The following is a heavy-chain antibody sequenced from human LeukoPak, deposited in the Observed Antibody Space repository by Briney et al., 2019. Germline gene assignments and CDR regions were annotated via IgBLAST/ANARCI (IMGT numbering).Heavy chain of an antibody. CDR3: ARDPRRYSGRYGSAFDI. J-gene: IGHJ3*02. V-gene: IGHV3-74*01. CDR1: GFTFSSYW. CDR2: INSDGSST. D-gene: IGHD1-26*01. Sequence: PGGSLRLSCAASGFTFSSYWMHWVRQAPGKGLVWVSRINSDGSSTSYADSVKGRFTISRDNAKNTLYLQMNSLRAEDTAVYYCARDPRRYSGRYGSAFDIWGQGTMVTVSS.